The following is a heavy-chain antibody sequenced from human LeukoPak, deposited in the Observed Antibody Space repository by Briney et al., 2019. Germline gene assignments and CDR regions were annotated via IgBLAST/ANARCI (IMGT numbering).Heavy chain of an antibody. J-gene: IGHJ4*02. CDR1: GGSISSGDYY. Sequence: PSETLSLTCTVSGGSISSGDYYWSWIRQPPGKGLEWIGYIYYSGSTNYNPSLKSRVTISVDTSKNQFSLKLSSVTAADTAVYYCARVACSSTSCYSGVVYFDYWGQGTLVTVSS. CDR3: ARVACSSTSCYSGVVYFDY. CDR2: IYYSGST. V-gene: IGHV4-61*08. D-gene: IGHD2-2*02.